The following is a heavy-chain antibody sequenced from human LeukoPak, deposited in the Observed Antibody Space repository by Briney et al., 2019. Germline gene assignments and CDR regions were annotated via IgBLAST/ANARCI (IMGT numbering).Heavy chain of an antibody. J-gene: IGHJ4*02. V-gene: IGHV4-59*01. D-gene: IGHD2-8*01. CDR2: IYYSGST. Sequence: PSETLSLTCTVSGRSISSYYWSWIRQPPGKGLEWIGYIYYSGSTNYNPSLKSRVTISVDTSKNQFSLKLSSVTAADTAVYYCARDKYGPFDYCGQGTLVTVSS. CDR3: ARDKYGPFDY. CDR1: GRSISSYY.